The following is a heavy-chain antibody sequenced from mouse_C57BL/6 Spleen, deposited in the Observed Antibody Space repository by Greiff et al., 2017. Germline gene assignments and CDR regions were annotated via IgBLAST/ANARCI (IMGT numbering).Heavy chain of an antibody. CDR3: ARGAFTTVVEGYAMDY. J-gene: IGHJ4*01. CDR1: GFNIKNTY. CDR2: IDPANGNP. D-gene: IGHD1-1*01. V-gene: IGHV14-3*01. Sequence: VQLQQSVAELVRPGASVKLSCTASGFNIKNTYMHWVKQRPEQGLEWIGRIDPANGNPKYAPKFQGKAPIPADTSSNTAYLQLSSLTSEDTAIYYCARGAFTTVVEGYAMDYWGQGTSVTVSS.